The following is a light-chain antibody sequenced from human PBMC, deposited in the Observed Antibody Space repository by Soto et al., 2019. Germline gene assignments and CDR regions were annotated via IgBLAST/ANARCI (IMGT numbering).Light chain of an antibody. CDR1: QGISSTS. J-gene: IGKJ3*01. V-gene: IGKV3D-20*02. CDR2: AAI. Sequence: EVVLTQSPGILSLSPGERATLSCRASQGISSTSLGWYQQRPGQAPRLLISAAINRAAGIPDRFSGSGSWTDFTLIISSLEPEDFAVYYCQQRSNWPFTFGPGTKVDIK. CDR3: QQRSNWPFT.